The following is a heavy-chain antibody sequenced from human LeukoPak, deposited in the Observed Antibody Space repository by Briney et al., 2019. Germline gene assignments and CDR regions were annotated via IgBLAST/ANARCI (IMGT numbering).Heavy chain of an antibody. CDR1: GFTFSSYW. V-gene: IGHV3-7*01. CDR3: AREKHWYSSSWYSMRYYYYYMDV. J-gene: IGHJ6*03. D-gene: IGHD6-13*01. CDR2: IKQDGSEK. Sequence: GGSLRLSCAASGFTFSSYWMNWVRQAPGKGLEWVANIKQDGSEKYDVDSVKGRFTISRDNAKNSLYLQMNSLRAEDTAVYYCAREKHWYSSSWYSMRYYYYYMDVWGKGTTVTVSS.